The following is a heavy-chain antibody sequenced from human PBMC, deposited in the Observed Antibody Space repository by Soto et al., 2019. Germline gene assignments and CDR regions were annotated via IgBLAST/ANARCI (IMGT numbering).Heavy chain of an antibody. D-gene: IGHD2-15*01. CDR2: IKSKTDGGTT. Sequence: EVQLVESGGGLVKPGGSLRLSCAASGFTFSNAWMNWVRQAPGTGLEWVGRIKSKTDGGTTDYAAPVKGRFTISRDDSKNTLYLQMNSLKTEDTAVYYCTTDPDMVDALDIWGQGTMVTVSS. CDR3: TTDPDMVDALDI. J-gene: IGHJ3*02. V-gene: IGHV3-15*07. CDR1: GFTFSNAW.